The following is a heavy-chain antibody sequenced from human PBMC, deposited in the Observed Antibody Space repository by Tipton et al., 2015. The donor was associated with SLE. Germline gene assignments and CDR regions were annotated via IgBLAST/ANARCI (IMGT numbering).Heavy chain of an antibody. CDR1: GGSISTYY. CDR3: ARAEGSWDAFAI. V-gene: IGHV4-59*01. D-gene: IGHD2-15*01. J-gene: IGHJ3*02. Sequence: TLSLTCTVSGGSISTYYWSWIRQPPKQGLEWIGWTYHTGSTDYNPSLKSRVTISVDTSKNQFSLKLSSVTAADTAVYYCARAEGSWDAFAIWGQGTMVTVSS. CDR2: TYHTGST.